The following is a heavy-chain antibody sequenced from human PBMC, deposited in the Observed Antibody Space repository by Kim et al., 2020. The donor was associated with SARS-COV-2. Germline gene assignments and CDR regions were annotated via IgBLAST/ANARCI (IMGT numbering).Heavy chain of an antibody. CDR1: GGSISSGGYY. D-gene: IGHD6-6*01. CDR2: IYYSGST. J-gene: IGHJ6*02. Sequence: SETLSLTCTVSGGSISSGGYYWSWIRQHPGKGLEWIGYIYYSGSTYYNPSLKSRVTISVDTSKNQFSLKLSSVTAADTAVYYCAREKGAWDRSIAAPFARGWGGYYYGMDVWGQGTTFTVSS. V-gene: IGHV4-31*03. CDR3: AREKGAWDRSIAAPFARGWGGYYYGMDV.